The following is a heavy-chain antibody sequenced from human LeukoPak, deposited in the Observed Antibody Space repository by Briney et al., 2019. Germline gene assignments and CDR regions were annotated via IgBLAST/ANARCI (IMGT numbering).Heavy chain of an antibody. CDR2: ISSSASYI. D-gene: IGHD4-23*01. CDR3: ARDGHGGNSPPAFDI. CDR1: LVTSSTNS. V-gene: IGHV3-21*01. Sequence: PGGSLRLSCAASLVTSSTNSMNSVRQAPGKGLEWVSSISSSASYIYYADSVRGRLTISRDNAKNSLYLQMNSLRAEDTAVYYCARDGHGGNSPPAFDIWGQGTMVTVSS. J-gene: IGHJ3*02.